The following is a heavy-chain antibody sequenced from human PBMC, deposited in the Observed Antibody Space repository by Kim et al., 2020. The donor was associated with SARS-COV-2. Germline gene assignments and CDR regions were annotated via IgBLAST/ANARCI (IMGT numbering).Heavy chain of an antibody. CDR2: INQDEGEK. CDR3: GRSNSGVAACKVDS. V-gene: IGHV3-7*03. CDR1: GFTFSSHW. D-gene: IGHD6-13*01. Sequence: GGSLRLSCAASGFTFSSHWMSWVRQAPGKGLEWVANINQDEGEKYYVDSVEGRFTISRDNAKNSLYLQMTNLRAEDTAVYYCGRSNSGVAACKVDSWGQGILVTVSS. J-gene: IGHJ4*02.